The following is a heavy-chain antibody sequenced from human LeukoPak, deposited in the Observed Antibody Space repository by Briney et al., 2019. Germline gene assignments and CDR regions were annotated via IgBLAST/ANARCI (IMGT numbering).Heavy chain of an antibody. D-gene: IGHD6-13*01. CDR3: ARDGTRHINIAVPGGDY. CDR1: GFTLSNYW. Sequence: GGSLRLSCAASGFTLSNYWMSWVRQAPGKGPEWVANIKQDGSEKYYVDSVKGRFTISRDNAKNSLFLQMNSLRAEDTAIYYCARDGTRHINIAVPGGDYWGQGTLVTVSS. V-gene: IGHV3-7*01. J-gene: IGHJ4*02. CDR2: IKQDGSEK.